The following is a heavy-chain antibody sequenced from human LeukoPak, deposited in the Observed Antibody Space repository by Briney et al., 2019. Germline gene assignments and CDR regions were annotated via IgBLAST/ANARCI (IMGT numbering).Heavy chain of an antibody. V-gene: IGHV1-3*01. CDR1: GYTFSDYA. Sequence: ASVKVSCKASGYTFSDYAMHWVRQAPGQRFEWMGWIDAGNGDTRYSQKFQGRVTITRDTSASTAYIELRSLRSEDTAMYYCARNKERGERGYSGYDPYFDYWGQGTLVTVSS. J-gene: IGHJ4*02. D-gene: IGHD5-12*01. CDR3: ARNKERGERGYSGYDPYFDY. CDR2: IDAGNGDT.